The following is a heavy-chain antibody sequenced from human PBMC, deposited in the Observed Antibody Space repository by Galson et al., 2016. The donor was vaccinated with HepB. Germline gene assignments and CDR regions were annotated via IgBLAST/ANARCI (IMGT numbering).Heavy chain of an antibody. J-gene: IGHJ4*02. CDR2: ISGDGNTK. CDR3: AKDQNDGDYISACDS. V-gene: IGHV3-11*04. Sequence: SLRLSCAASGFTFSDYYMSWIRQAPGKGLEWLSYISGDGNTKNYADSVKGRFTISRDNAKNSLYLQMNSLRADDTALYYCAKDQNDGDYISACDSWGQGTLVTVSS. CDR1: GFTFSDYY. D-gene: IGHD4-17*01.